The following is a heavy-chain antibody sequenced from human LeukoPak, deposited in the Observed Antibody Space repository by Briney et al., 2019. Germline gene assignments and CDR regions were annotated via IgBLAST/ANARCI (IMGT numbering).Heavy chain of an antibody. Sequence: PGGSLRLSCAASGFTFSSYAMHWVRQAPGKGLEWVAIISYDGNNKYYADSVKGRFTISRDSSKNTLYLQMNSLRAEDTALYYCAKDGPYSSGFDAFDIWGQGTMVTVSS. CDR3: AKDGPYSSGFDAFDI. CDR1: GFTFSSYA. D-gene: IGHD6-19*01. CDR2: ISYDGNNK. V-gene: IGHV3-30*04. J-gene: IGHJ3*02.